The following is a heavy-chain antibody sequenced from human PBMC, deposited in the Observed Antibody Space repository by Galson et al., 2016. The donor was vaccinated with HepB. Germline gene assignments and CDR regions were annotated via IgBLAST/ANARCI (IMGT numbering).Heavy chain of an antibody. D-gene: IGHD4-23*01. CDR2: INSDGSST. J-gene: IGHJ4*02. CDR3: ATRGGGNPLFGY. CDR1: GFTFSSYW. Sequence: SLRLSCAASGFTFSSYWMHWVRQAPGKGLVWVSRINSDGSSTSYADSVKGRFTISRDNAKNTLYLQMNSLRAVDTAVYYCATRGGGNPLFGYWGQGTLVTVSS. V-gene: IGHV3-74*01.